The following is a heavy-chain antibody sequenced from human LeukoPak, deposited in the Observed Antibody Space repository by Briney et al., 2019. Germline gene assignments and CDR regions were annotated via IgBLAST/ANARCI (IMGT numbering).Heavy chain of an antibody. CDR2: IYYSGST. CDR3: ARMADGFDI. D-gene: IGHD2-8*01. J-gene: IGHJ3*02. Sequence: SETLSLTCAVYGGSFSGYYWSWIRQPPGKGLEWIGYIYYSGSTDYNPSLKSRVTRSVDTSKNQFSLKLNSVTAADTAVYYCARMADGFDIWGQGTMVTVSS. V-gene: IGHV4-59*01. CDR1: GGSFSGYY.